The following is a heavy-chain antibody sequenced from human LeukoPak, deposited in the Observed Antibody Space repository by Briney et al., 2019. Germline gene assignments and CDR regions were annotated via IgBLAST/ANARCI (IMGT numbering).Heavy chain of an antibody. CDR2: INPSGGST. Sequence: ASVKVSCKASGYTFTSYYMHWVRQAPGQGLEWMGIINPSGGSTSYAQKFQGRVTMTRNTSISTAYMELSSLRSEDTAVYYCARGRQPRVRYYYYYMDVWGKGTTVTVSS. D-gene: IGHD4/OR15-4a*01. CDR1: GYTFTSYY. J-gene: IGHJ6*03. V-gene: IGHV1-46*01. CDR3: ARGRQPRVRYYYYYMDV.